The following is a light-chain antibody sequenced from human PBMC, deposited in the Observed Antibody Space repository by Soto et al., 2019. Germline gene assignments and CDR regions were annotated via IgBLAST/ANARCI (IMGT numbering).Light chain of an antibody. CDR2: KGT. CDR1: SSDVGAYNS. Sequence: QSALAQPASVSGSPGQSVTISCTGTSSDVGAYNSVSWYQQHPDKAPQLMIYKGTQRPSGVSNRFSGSTSGNAASLTISGLQEGDEAYYFCCSSAPESTYVFGTGTKVTVL. CDR3: CSSAPESTYV. J-gene: IGLJ1*01. V-gene: IGLV2-23*01.